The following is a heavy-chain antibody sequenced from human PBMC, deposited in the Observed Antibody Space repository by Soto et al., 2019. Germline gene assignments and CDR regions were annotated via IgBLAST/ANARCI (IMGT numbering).Heavy chain of an antibody. CDR3: ARESFGDYVWGSYRAFDY. CDR2: INPSGGST. D-gene: IGHD3-16*02. CDR1: GYTFTSYY. V-gene: IGHV1-46*01. Sequence: ASVKVSCKASGYTFTSYYMHWVRQAPGQGLEWMGIINPSGGSTSYAQKFQGRVTMTRDTSTSTVYMELSSLRSEGTAVYYCARESFGDYVWGSYRAFDYWGQGTLVTVSS. J-gene: IGHJ4*02.